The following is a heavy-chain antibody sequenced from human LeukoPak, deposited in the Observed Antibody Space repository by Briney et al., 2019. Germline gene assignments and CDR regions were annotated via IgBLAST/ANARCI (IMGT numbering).Heavy chain of an antibody. V-gene: IGHV1-18*01. J-gene: IGHJ4*02. D-gene: IGHD3-10*01. CDR2: ISAYNGNT. CDR1: GYTFTSYG. Sequence: ASVKVSCKASGYTFTSYGISWVRQAPGQGLEWIGWISAYNGNTNYAQKLQGRVTMTTDTSTSTAYMELRSLRSDDTAVYYCARLLWFGELNPPDYWGQGTLVTVSS. CDR3: ARLLWFGELNPPDY.